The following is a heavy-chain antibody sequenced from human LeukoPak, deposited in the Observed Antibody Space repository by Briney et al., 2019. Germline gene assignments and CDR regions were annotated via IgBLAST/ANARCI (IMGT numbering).Heavy chain of an antibody. V-gene: IGHV3-11*01. CDR1: GFTLSDYY. Sequence: PGGSLRLSCAASGFTLSDYYMSWIRQAPGKGLEWVSYITTSGSTIYYADSVRGRFTISRDNAKNSLYLQMNSLRAEDTAVYYCARDQYYFDYWGRGTLVTVFS. CDR3: ARDQYYFDY. CDR2: ITTSGSTI. J-gene: IGHJ4*02.